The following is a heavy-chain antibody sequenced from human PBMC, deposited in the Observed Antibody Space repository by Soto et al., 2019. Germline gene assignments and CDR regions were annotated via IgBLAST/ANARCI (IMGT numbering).Heavy chain of an antibody. CDR3: AKVPQWVLRYHDWFFDY. D-gene: IGHD3-9*01. CDR2: ISGSGDIT. CDR1: GFSFSNSA. J-gene: IGHJ4*02. V-gene: IGHV3-23*01. Sequence: EVHLLESGGGLVQPGGSLRLSCAVSGFSFSNSAMTWVRQAPGKGLEWVSGISGSGDITYNTDSVKGRFAISRDTSKNVVYLQMRSPRAEDTAVYYCAKVPQWVLRYHDWFFDYWGQGTLVTVSS.